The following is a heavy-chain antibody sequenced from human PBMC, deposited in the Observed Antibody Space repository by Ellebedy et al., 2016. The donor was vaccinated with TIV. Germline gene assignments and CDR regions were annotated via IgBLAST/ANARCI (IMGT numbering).Heavy chain of an antibody. CDR2: SSSDSSTI. J-gene: IGHJ4*02. V-gene: IGHV3-48*04. CDR1: GCTFSTDS. D-gene: IGHD3-22*01. Sequence: ESLKISCVASGCTFSTDSMNWVRQAPGKGQEWVSYSSSDSSTIYYADSVKGRFTISRDNAKHSLDLQMNSLRAEDTAVYYCARASDYFDSSAYQYRPLNYWGQGILVTVSS. CDR3: ARASDYFDSSAYQYRPLNY.